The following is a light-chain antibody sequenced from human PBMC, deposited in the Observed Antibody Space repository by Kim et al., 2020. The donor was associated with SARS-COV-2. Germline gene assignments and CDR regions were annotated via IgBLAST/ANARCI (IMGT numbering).Light chain of an antibody. Sequence: AVGQTVRITCQGDSLRKYYASWYQQKPGQAPVLVIYGKNNRPSGIPDRISGSSSGNTASLTITGAQAEDEADYYCNSRDSSGNLVVFGGGTQLTVL. CDR2: GKN. J-gene: IGLJ2*01. CDR3: NSRDSSGNLVV. CDR1: SLRKYY. V-gene: IGLV3-19*01.